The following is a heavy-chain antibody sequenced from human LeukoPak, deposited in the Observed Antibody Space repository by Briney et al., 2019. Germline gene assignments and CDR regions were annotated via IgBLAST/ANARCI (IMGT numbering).Heavy chain of an antibody. CDR3: AREIRTEDYYDSSGLDY. V-gene: IGHV3-21*01. CDR1: GFTFSSYS. D-gene: IGHD3-22*01. Sequence: PGGSLRLSCAASGFTFSSYSMNWVRQAPGKGLEWVSSISSSSSYIYYADSVKGRFTISRDNAKNSLYLQMNSLRAEDTAMYYCAREIRTEDYYDSSGLDYWGQGTLVTVSS. J-gene: IGHJ4*02. CDR2: ISSSSSYI.